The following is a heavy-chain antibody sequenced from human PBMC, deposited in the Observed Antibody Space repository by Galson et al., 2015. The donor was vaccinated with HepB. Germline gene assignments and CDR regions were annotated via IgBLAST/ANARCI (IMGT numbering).Heavy chain of an antibody. D-gene: IGHD2-21*02. Sequence: SVKVSCKASGYTFTSYAMHWVRQAPGQRLEWMGWINAGNGNTKYSQKFQGRVTITRDTSASTAYMELSSLRSEDTAAYYCARGGGDPNWYFDLWGRGTLVTVSS. CDR3: ARGGGDPNWYFDL. J-gene: IGHJ2*01. V-gene: IGHV1-3*01. CDR1: GYTFTSYA. CDR2: INAGNGNT.